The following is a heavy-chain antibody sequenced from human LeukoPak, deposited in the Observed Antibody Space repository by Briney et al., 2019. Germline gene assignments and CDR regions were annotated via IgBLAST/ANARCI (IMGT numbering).Heavy chain of an antibody. CDR1: GFTFNSYA. CDR3: AKDRTYGGYDAFDI. Sequence: GGSLRLSCAASGFTFNSYAMAWVRQAPEKGLEWVSSITDSGFSTYYADSVKGRFTISRDNSKNTLYLQMNSLRAEDTAVYYCAKDRTYGGYDAFDIWGQGTMVTVSS. V-gene: IGHV3-23*01. CDR2: ITDSGFST. D-gene: IGHD4-17*01. J-gene: IGHJ3*02.